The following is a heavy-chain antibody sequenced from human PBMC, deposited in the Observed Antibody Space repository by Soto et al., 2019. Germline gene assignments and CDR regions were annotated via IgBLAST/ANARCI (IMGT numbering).Heavy chain of an antibody. CDR3: ARAVVAAELSYGMDV. Sequence: QVQLQESGPGLVKPSGTLSLTCAVSGGSISSSNWWSWVRQPPGKGLEWVGEIYHSGSTNYNPSLKSRVTISVDKSKNQFSLKLSSVTAADTAVYYCARAVVAAELSYGMDVWGQGTTVTVSS. V-gene: IGHV4-4*02. D-gene: IGHD2-15*01. J-gene: IGHJ6*02. CDR1: GGSISSSNW. CDR2: IYHSGST.